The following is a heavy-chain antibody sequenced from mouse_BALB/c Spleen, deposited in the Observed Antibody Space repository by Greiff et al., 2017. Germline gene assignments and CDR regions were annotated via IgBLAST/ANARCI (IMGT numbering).Heavy chain of an antibody. CDR2: INPNNGGT. D-gene: IGHD2-3*01. CDR3: AREDDGPYYYAMDY. J-gene: IGHJ4*01. V-gene: IGHV1-18*01. CDR1: GYTFTDYN. Sequence: VQLQQSGPELVKPGASVKIPCKASGYTFTDYNMDWVKQSHGKSLEWIGDINPNNGGTIYNQKFKGKATLTVDKSSSTAYMELRSLTSEDTAVYYCAREDDGPYYYAMDYWGQGTSVTVSS.